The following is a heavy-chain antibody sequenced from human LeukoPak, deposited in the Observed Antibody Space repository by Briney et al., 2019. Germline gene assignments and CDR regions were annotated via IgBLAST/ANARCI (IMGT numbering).Heavy chain of an antibody. Sequence: PGGPLRLSCAASGFTFSSYAMSWVRQAPGKGLEWVSAISGSGGSTYYAGSVKGRFTISRDNSKNTLYLQMNSLRAEDTAVYYCAKSPGSLLWFGELLYYFDYWGQGTLVTVSS. CDR2: ISGSGGST. D-gene: IGHD3-10*01. CDR3: AKSPGSLLWFGELLYYFDY. V-gene: IGHV3-23*01. J-gene: IGHJ4*02. CDR1: GFTFSSYA.